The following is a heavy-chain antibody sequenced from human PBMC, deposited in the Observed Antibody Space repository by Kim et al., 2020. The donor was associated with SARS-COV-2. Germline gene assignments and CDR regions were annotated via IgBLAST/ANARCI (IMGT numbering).Heavy chain of an antibody. V-gene: IGHV4-30-4*01. CDR3: ARSLWFGEPNWFDP. CDR1: GGSISSGDYY. J-gene: IGHJ5*02. D-gene: IGHD3-10*01. CDR2: IYYSGST. Sequence: SETLSLTCTVSGGSISSGDYYWSWIRQPPGKGLEWIGYIYYSGSTYYNPSLKSRVTISVDTSKNQFSLKLSSVTAADTAVYYCARSLWFGEPNWFDPWGQGTLVTVSS.